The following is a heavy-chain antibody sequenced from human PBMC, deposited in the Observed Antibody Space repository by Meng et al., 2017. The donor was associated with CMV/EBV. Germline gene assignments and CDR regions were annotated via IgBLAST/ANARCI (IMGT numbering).Heavy chain of an antibody. CDR2: IYHSWRT. Sequence: SDTLSLICTVSGYSISSGHYWGWLRQPPGTGLEWIGCIYHSWRTHHNPSLKRRVTISVDTSKNQFSLNLTSVTAADTAVYYCARVTPSIVVPTSFDYWGQGTLVTVSS. CDR1: GYSISSGHY. CDR3: ARVTPSIVVPTSFDY. D-gene: IGHD1-26*01. J-gene: IGHJ4*02. V-gene: IGHV4-38-2*02.